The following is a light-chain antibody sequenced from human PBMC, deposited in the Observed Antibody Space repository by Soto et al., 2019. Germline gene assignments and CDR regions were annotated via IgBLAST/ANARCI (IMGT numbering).Light chain of an antibody. CDR1: QSVRSY. V-gene: IGKV3-11*01. CDR2: DAF. CDR3: QQRGNWPQT. Sequence: ELVLTQSPATLSLSPGEGATLSCRATQSVRSYLAWYQQKPGQTPRLLIYDAFNRATGIPARFSGSGSGTDFTPTISSLEPEDFAVYYGQQRGNWPQTFGPGTKVDI. J-gene: IGKJ3*01.